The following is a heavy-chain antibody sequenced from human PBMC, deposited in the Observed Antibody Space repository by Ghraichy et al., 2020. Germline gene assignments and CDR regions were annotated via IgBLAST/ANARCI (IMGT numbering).Heavy chain of an antibody. J-gene: IGHJ4*02. D-gene: IGHD2-21*02. CDR3: ARDASVTGTACRLDS. CDR2: MSGTGTKT. V-gene: IGHV3-23*01. CDR1: GFTFNRFA. Sequence: GGSLRLSCAASGFTFNRFAMTWVRQAPGQGLEWVSTMSGTGTKTTYADSVEGRFTISRDFSMNTLHLQMNSLRVEDTAVYYCARDASVTGTACRLDSWGQGTLVTVSS.